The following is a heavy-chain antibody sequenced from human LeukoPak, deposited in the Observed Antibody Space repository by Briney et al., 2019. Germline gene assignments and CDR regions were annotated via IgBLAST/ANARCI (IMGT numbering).Heavy chain of an antibody. CDR3: AKDQWLDY. CDR2: IGTSGNTI. V-gene: IGHV3-48*04. Sequence: PGGSLRLSCAASGFTFSGYIMNWVRQAPGKGLEWVSFIGTSGNTIYYAESVKGRFTVSREDAKNSLYLQMNSLRAEDTAVYYCAKDQWLDYWGQGTLVTVSS. J-gene: IGHJ4*02. CDR1: GFTFSGYI. D-gene: IGHD6-19*01.